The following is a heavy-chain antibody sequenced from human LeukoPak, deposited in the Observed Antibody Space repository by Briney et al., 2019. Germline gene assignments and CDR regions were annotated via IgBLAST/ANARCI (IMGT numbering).Heavy chain of an antibody. CDR2: IYYSGST. Sequence: SETLSLTCTVSDGSISSYYWSWIREPPGKGLEWIGYIYYSGSTNYNPSLRSRVTISVDTSKNQFSLKLNSVTAADTAVYYCASDYGGNHYWYFDLWGRGTLVTVS. J-gene: IGHJ2*01. CDR3: ASDYGGNHYWYFDL. CDR1: DGSISSYY. V-gene: IGHV4-59*08. D-gene: IGHD4-23*01.